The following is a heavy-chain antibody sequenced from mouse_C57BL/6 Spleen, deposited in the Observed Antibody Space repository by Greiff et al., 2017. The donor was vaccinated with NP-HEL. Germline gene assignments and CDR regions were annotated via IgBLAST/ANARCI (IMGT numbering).Heavy chain of an antibody. CDR3: ARENYGSSGSFDY. V-gene: IGHV1-64*01. CDR1: GYTFTSYW. CDR2: IHPNSGST. Sequence: QVQLQQPGAELVKPGASVKLSCKASGYTFTSYWMHWVKQRPGQGLEWIGMIHPNSGSTNYNEKFKSKATLTVDKSSSTAYMQLSSLTSEDSAVYYCARENYGSSGSFDYWGQGTTLTVSS. D-gene: IGHD1-1*01. J-gene: IGHJ2*01.